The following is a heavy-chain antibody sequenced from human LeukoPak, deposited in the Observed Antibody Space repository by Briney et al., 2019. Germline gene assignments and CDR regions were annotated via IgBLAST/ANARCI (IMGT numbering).Heavy chain of an antibody. J-gene: IGHJ5*02. V-gene: IGHV4-39*01. CDR2: IYYSGST. D-gene: IGHD3-9*01. Sequence: SETLSLTCTVSGGSISSSSYYWGWSRQPPGKGLEWIGSIYYSGSTYYNPSLKSRVTISVDTSKNQFSLKLSSVTAADTAVYYCARRVLTGYNWFDPWGQGTLVTVSS. CDR3: ARRVLTGYNWFDP. CDR1: GGSISSSSYY.